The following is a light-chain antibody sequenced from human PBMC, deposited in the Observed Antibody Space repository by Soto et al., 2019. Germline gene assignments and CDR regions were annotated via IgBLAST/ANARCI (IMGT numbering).Light chain of an antibody. J-gene: IGLJ2*01. CDR3: CSHAGSITFVV. Sequence: QSALTQPASVSGSPGQSITISCTGTSSDVGRYNLVSWYQQYPGKAPKLMIYEGSKRPSGVSNRFSGSKSGNTASLTISGLQAEDEADYYCCSHAGSITFVVFGGGTKLTVL. CDR1: SSDVGRYNL. CDR2: EGS. V-gene: IGLV2-23*03.